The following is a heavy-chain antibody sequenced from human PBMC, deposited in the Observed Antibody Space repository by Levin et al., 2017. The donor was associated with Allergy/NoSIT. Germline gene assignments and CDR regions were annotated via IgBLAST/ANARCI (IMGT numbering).Heavy chain of an antibody. J-gene: IGHJ6*02. D-gene: IGHD4-11*01. CDR1: GFTFSNYD. V-gene: IGHV3-30*18. Sequence: GGSLRLSCAASGFTFSNYDMHWVRQAPGKGLEWVAFISYGGGNENYADSVKGRFTISRDNSKNTLYLQMNSLRGEDTAVYSCAKGPRTTVYGMDVWGQGTTVTVSS. CDR3: AKGPRTTVYGMDV. CDR2: ISYGGGNE.